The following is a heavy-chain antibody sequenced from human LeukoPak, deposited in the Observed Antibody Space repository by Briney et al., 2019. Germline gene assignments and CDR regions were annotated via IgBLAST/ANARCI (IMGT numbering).Heavy chain of an antibody. V-gene: IGHV3-15*01. CDR2: IKSKTDGGTT. CDR3: TTTVGYFDY. CDR1: GFTFSSAW. Sequence: AGGSLILSCAASGFTFSSAWMSWVRQAPGKGLEWVDRIKSKTDGGTTDYAAPVKGRFTISRDDSKNTLYLQMNSLKTEDTAVYYCTTTVGYFDYRGQGTLVTVSS. J-gene: IGHJ4*02. D-gene: IGHD3-16*01.